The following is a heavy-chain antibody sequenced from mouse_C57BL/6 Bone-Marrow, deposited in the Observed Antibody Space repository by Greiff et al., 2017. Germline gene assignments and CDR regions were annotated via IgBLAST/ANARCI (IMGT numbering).Heavy chain of an antibody. CDR2: IYPGSGNT. D-gene: IGHD1-1*01. V-gene: IGHV1-76*01. CDR1: GYTFTDYD. CDR3: ARSPGYYRSSYCIDY. J-gene: IGHJ2*01. Sequence: QVQLQQSGAELVRPGASVTLSCKASGYTFTDYDINWVKQRPGQGLEWIARIYPGSGNTYYNEKFKGKATLTAEKSSSTAYMLLSSLTSEDSAVYFCARSPGYYRSSYCIDYWGQGTTLTVSS.